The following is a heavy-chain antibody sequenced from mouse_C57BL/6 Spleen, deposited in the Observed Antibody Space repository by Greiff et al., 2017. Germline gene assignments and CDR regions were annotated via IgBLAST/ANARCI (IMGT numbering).Heavy chain of an antibody. Sequence: QVQLQQSGAELVKPGASVKLSCKASGYTFTSYWMHWVKQRPGQGLEWIGMIHPNSGSTNYNEKFKSKATLTVDNSSSPAYMQLSRLTSEDSAVYCGASCPDYYGSRPSMDDWGQGTSVTVSS. V-gene: IGHV1-64*01. CDR3: ASCPDYYGSRPSMDD. D-gene: IGHD1-1*01. J-gene: IGHJ4*01. CDR2: IHPNSGST. CDR1: GYTFTSYW.